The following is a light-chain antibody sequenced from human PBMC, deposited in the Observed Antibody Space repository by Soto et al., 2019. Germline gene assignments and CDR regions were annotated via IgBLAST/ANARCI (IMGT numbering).Light chain of an antibody. CDR3: QQSYNSPPIT. Sequence: QMTQSPSSLSASVGDRVTITCRASQSISTYLNWYQHKPGKAPKVLINGASRLHTGVPSRFSGSGSGTDFTLTITSLQPEDFATYYCQQSYNSPPITFGQGTRLEIK. J-gene: IGKJ5*01. V-gene: IGKV1-39*01. CDR1: QSISTY. CDR2: GAS.